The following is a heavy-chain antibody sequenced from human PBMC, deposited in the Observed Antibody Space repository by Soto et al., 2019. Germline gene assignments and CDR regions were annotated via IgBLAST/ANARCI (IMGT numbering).Heavy chain of an antibody. CDR1: GFNFSNAW. J-gene: IGHJ4*02. CDR2: IKSKTDGGTT. Sequence: PGVPLRLSWAAVGFNFSNAWMSWIRQAQGKGLEWVGRIKSKTDGGTTDYAAPVKGRFTISRDDSKNTLYLQMNSLKTEDTAVYYCTTRRINYDSSGYYLLDDYWGQGTLVTVSS. V-gene: IGHV3-15*07. D-gene: IGHD3-22*01. CDR3: TTRRINYDSSGYYLLDDY.